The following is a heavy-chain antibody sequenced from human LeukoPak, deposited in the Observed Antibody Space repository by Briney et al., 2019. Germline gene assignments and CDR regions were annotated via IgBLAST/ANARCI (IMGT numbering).Heavy chain of an antibody. D-gene: IGHD3-10*01. J-gene: IGHJ6*03. Sequence: PGGSLRLSCAASGFTFSSYWMHWVRQAPGKGLVWVSRINSDGSSTSYADSVKGRFTISRDNAKNTLYLQMNSLRAEDTAVYYCAKGGWFGEASESYMDVWGKGTTVTVSS. V-gene: IGHV3-74*01. CDR2: INSDGSST. CDR1: GFTFSSYW. CDR3: AKGGWFGEASESYMDV.